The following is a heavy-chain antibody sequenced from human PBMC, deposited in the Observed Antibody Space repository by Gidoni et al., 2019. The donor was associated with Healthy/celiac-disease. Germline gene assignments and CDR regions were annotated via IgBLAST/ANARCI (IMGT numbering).Heavy chain of an antibody. Sequence: EVQLVETGGGLIQPGGSLRLSCAASGFTVSSNYMSWVRQAPGKGLEWVSVIYSGGSTYYADSVKGRFTISRDNSKNTLYLQMNSLRAEDTAVYYCAAGKRGFLEWNDAFDIWGQGTMVTVSS. V-gene: IGHV3-53*02. J-gene: IGHJ3*02. CDR2: IYSGGST. CDR3: AAGKRGFLEWNDAFDI. CDR1: GFTVSSNY. D-gene: IGHD3-3*01.